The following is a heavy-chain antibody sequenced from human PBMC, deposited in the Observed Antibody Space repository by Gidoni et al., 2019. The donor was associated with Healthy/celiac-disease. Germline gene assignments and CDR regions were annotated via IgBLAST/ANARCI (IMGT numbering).Heavy chain of an antibody. J-gene: IGHJ3*02. CDR3: ARDTRYNDAFDI. CDR1: GVTFSSYS. CDR2: MSSSCSYI. Sequence: EVQVVVSGGGLVKPGGSLIRPRASPGVTFSSYSMNWFGKAPGKRLESISSMSSSCSYIHYTDSVTGQFTISRDNTKNSLLLQMNSLRAEDTAVSYCARDTRYNDAFDIWGQGTMVTVSS. V-gene: IGHV3-21*02. D-gene: IGHD1-20*01.